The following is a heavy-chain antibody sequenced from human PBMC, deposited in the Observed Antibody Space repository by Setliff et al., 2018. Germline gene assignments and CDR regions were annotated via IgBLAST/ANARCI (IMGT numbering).Heavy chain of an antibody. Sequence: GGSLRLSCAASGFSFSNFAMSWVRQVPGKGLEWVAIIWHDGTNKYYADFVKGRFTISRDNSKNTLYLQMNSLRVEDTAVYYCAKDTYYYDSSGYYVFDYWGQGTLVTVSS. CDR1: GFSFSNFA. CDR3: AKDTYYYDSSGYYVFDY. J-gene: IGHJ4*02. V-gene: IGHV3-33*06. CDR2: IWHDGTNK. D-gene: IGHD3-22*01.